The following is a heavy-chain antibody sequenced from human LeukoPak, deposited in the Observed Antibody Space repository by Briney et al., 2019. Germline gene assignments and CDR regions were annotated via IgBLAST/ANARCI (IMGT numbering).Heavy chain of an antibody. CDR2: INPNSGAT. J-gene: IGHJ4*02. CDR3: ASFDSGSYYYDY. D-gene: IGHD1-26*01. CDR1: GYTFTGYY. V-gene: IGHV1-2*02. Sequence: ASVKVSCKTSGYTFTGYYMHWVRQAPGHGLEWMGWINPNSGATNSAQRFQGRVTMTRDTSISTAYMELSSLRSEDTAVYYCASFDSGSYYYDYWGQGTLVTVSS.